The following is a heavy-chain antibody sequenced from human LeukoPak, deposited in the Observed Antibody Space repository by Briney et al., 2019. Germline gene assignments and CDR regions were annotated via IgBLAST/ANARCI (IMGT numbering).Heavy chain of an antibody. CDR1: GGTFSSYA. D-gene: IGHD3-16*01. CDR3: ARSGGALDY. CDR2: IIPIVGTT. Sequence: ASVKVSCKASGGTFSSYAFSWVRQAPGQGLEWMGGIIPIVGTTNYAQMFQGRVTITADESTSTAYMELRSLRSDDTAVYYCARSGGALDYWGQGTLVTVSS. V-gene: IGHV1-69*13. J-gene: IGHJ4*02.